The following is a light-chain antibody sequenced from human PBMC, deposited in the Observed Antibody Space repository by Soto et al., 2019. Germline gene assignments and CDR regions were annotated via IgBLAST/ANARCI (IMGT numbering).Light chain of an antibody. V-gene: IGKV1-39*01. CDR1: QSISSY. CDR2: AAS. Sequence: DIQMTQSPSSLSASLGDRVTITCRASQSISSYLNWYQQNPGKAPKLLIYAASSLQSGVPSRFSGSGSGTDFTLTISSLQPEDFAAYYCQQSYSDPFTFGPGTKVDIK. J-gene: IGKJ3*01. CDR3: QQSYSDPFT.